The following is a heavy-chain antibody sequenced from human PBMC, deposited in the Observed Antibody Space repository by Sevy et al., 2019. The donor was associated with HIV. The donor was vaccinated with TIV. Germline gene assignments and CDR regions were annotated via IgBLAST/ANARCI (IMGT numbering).Heavy chain of an antibody. CDR1: GGSISSYY. Sequence: SETLSLTCTVSGGSISSYYWSWIRQPPGKGLEWIGYIYYSGSTNYNTSLKSRVTISVDTSKNQFSLKLSSVTAADTAVYYCASAYYDSSGYYPLFDYWGQGTLVTVS. V-gene: IGHV4-59*01. CDR3: ASAYYDSSGYYPLFDY. CDR2: IYYSGST. D-gene: IGHD3-22*01. J-gene: IGHJ4*02.